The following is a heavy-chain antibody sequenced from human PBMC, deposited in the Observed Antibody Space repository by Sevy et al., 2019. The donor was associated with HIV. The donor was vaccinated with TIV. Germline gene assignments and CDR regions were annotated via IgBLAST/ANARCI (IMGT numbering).Heavy chain of an antibody. CDR3: ARLRWDLVVVPGATPGCYFDY. J-gene: IGHJ4*02. V-gene: IGHV4-61*05. CDR2: VSHSGNT. D-gene: IGHD2-2*01. Sequence: SETLSLTCTVSGGSISSSSYYWSWIRQPPGKGLEWIGYVSHSGNTNYNPSLKSRVSMSLDTSRNQFSLKVKSVTAADTAVYYCARLRWDLVVVPGATPGCYFDYWGQGTLVTVSS. CDR1: GGSISSSSYY.